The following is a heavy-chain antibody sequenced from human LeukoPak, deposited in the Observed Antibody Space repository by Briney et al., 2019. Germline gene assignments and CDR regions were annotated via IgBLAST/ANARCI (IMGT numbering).Heavy chain of an antibody. CDR2: ISPDGGIT. Sequence: HPGGSLRLSCSASGFTFSSYAMHWVRQAPGKGLEYVSAISPDGGITYYADSVKGRFSISRDNSKNTLYLQMSSLRPEDTAVYYCVPKGTEGYWGQGTLVTVSS. V-gene: IGHV3-64D*06. J-gene: IGHJ4*02. CDR1: GFTFSSYA. CDR3: VPKGTEGY.